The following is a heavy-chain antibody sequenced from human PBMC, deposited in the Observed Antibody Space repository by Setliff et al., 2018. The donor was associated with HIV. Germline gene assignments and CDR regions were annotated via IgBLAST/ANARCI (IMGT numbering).Heavy chain of an antibody. J-gene: IGHJ4*02. D-gene: IGHD3-22*01. CDR3: ARRREYYYDSSAYDY. Sequence: PSETLSLTCSVSGGSITSGGYYWHWIRQHPGKGLEWIGYIFYSGTTYYNPSLKSRVTISVDTSKNQFSLKLSSVTAADTAVYYCARRREYYYDSSAYDYWGQGTLVTVSS. CDR1: GGSITSGGYY. CDR2: IFYSGTT. V-gene: IGHV4-31*03.